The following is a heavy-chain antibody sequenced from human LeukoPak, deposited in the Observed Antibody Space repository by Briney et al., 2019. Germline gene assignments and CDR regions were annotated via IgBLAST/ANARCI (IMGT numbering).Heavy chain of an antibody. Sequence: GESLKISCKGSGYDFTNYWIAWVRQMPGKGLEWMGIIYPGDSETTYSPSFQGQVTISADKSINTAYLQWSSLKASDTAIYYCARTAEASSGYSYWGQGTLVTVSS. D-gene: IGHD3-22*01. CDR3: ARTAEASSGYSY. CDR2: IYPGDSET. J-gene: IGHJ4*02. V-gene: IGHV5-51*01. CDR1: GYDFTNYW.